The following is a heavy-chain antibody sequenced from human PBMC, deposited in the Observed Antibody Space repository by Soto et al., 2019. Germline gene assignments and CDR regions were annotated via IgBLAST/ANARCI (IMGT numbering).Heavy chain of an antibody. J-gene: IGHJ3*02. CDR2: ISGSGAST. CDR1: GFTFSSYA. Sequence: GGSLRLSCAASGFTFSSYAMSWVRQAPEKGLEWVSVISGSGASTYYTDSVKGRFTISRDNSKNTVYLEMNSLRAEDTAVYYCVLRGGALKDAFDIWGQGTMVTVSS. D-gene: IGHD2-21*01. V-gene: IGHV3-23*01. CDR3: VLRGGALKDAFDI.